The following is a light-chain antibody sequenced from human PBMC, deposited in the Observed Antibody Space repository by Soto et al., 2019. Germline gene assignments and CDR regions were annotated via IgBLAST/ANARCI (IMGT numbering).Light chain of an antibody. CDR2: TNN. Sequence: QSVLTQPPSTSGTPGQRVTISCSGSSSNIGSNTVHWYQQIPGTAPKLLIYTNNQRSSGVSDRFSGSKSDTSASLVISGLQSEDEADYYCATWDNGLTGVVFGGGTEVTVL. V-gene: IGLV1-44*01. CDR3: ATWDNGLTGVV. CDR1: SSNIGSNT. J-gene: IGLJ2*01.